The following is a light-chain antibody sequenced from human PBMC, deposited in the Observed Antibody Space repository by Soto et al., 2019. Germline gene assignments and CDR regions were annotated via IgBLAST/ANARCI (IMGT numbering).Light chain of an antibody. CDR2: EGS. CDR3: QVWDSRSDHWV. Sequence: SYVMTQPPSVSVAPRQTATITCGGNNIGGKSVYWYQQKPGQVPVLVVYEGSDRPSGIPERFSGSNSGNTATLTISRVEAGDEADYYCQVWDSRSDHWVFGGGTQLTVL. J-gene: IGLJ3*02. V-gene: IGLV3-21*02. CDR1: NIGGKS.